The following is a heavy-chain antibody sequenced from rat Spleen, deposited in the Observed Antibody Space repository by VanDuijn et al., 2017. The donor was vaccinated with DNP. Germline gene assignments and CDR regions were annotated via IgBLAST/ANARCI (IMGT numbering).Heavy chain of an antibody. D-gene: IGHD1-1*01. V-gene: IGHV5-31*01. CDR2: ITSSGGST. CDR1: GFTFNNYW. CDR3: LITTGVY. Sequence: EVQLVESGGDLVQPGRSLKLSCVASGFTFNNYWMTWIRQVPGKGLEWVASITSSGGSTYYPDSVKGRFTISRDNAKNTLYLQMNSLRSEDTATYYCLITTGVYWGQGVMVTVSS. J-gene: IGHJ2*01.